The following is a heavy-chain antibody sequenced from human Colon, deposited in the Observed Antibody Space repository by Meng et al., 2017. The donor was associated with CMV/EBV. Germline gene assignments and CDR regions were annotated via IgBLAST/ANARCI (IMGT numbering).Heavy chain of an antibody. J-gene: IGHJ4*02. V-gene: IGHV3-30*03. CDR1: TFYIYG. Sequence: TFYIYGMPWVRQAPCKGLELVSLISYDGSNEYYSDSVKGRFTIFRDNSENTLYLQMNSLRPEDTAVYYCARGYFYDNSDRYYFDYWGQGTLVTVSS. CDR3: ARGYFYDNSDRYYFDY. D-gene: IGHD3-22*01. CDR2: ISYDGSNE.